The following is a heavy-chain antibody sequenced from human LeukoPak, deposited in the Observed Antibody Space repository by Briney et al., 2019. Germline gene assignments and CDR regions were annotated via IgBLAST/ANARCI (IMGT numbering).Heavy chain of an antibody. CDR1: GFTFSSYA. CDR3: AKDYYDSSGYLRGAMGAFDI. Sequence: GRSLRLSCAASGFTFSSYAMHWVRQAPGKGLEWVAVISYDGSNKYYADSVKGRFTISRDNSKNTLYLQMNSLRAEDTAVYYCAKDYYDSSGYLRGAMGAFDIWGQGTMVTVSS. CDR2: ISYDGSNK. V-gene: IGHV3-30-3*01. J-gene: IGHJ3*02. D-gene: IGHD3-22*01.